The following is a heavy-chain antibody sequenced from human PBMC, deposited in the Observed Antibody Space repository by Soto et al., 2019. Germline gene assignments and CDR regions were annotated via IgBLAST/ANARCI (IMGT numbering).Heavy chain of an antibody. CDR1: GFTFSSYE. Sequence: PGGSLRLSCAASGFTFSSYEFNWVRQAPGKGLEWVSYISGSGSTIYYADSVKGRFTISRDNAKNSLYLQMNSLRAEDTAVYYCAREEEYDFWSGIYYYGLDVWGQGTTVTVSS. J-gene: IGHJ6*02. D-gene: IGHD3-3*01. CDR3: AREEEYDFWSGIYYYGLDV. CDR2: ISGSGSTI. V-gene: IGHV3-48*03.